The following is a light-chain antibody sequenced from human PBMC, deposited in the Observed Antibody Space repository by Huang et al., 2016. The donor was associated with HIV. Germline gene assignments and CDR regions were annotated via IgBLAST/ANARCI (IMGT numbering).Light chain of an antibody. J-gene: IGKJ2*01. CDR1: QSVSSSY. V-gene: IGKV3-20*01. CDR3: QQYGSSPYT. CDR2: GAS. Sequence: EIVLTQYPGTLSLSPGERATLSCRASQSVSSSYLAWYQQKPGQAPRLLIYGASSMATGIPDRFSGSGSGTDFTLTISRLEPEDLAVYYCQQYGSSPYTFGQGTKLEIK.